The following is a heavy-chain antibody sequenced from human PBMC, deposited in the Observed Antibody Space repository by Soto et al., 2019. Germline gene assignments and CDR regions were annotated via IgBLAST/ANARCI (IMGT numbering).Heavy chain of an antibody. CDR1: GYTFTNYA. CDR2: INPNSGDT. Sequence: GASVKVSCKASGYTFTNYAMHWVRQAPGQRLEWMGWINPNSGDTKYSQKFQGWVTMTRDTSISTGYMELSRLRSDDTAVYYCARTLEDYYDSSGFDYWGQGTLVTVSS. V-gene: IGHV1-2*04. D-gene: IGHD3-22*01. CDR3: ARTLEDYYDSSGFDY. J-gene: IGHJ4*02.